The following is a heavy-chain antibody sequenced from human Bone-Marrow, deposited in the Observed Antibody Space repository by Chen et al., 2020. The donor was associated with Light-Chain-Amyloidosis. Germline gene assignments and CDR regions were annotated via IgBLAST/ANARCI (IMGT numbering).Heavy chain of an antibody. CDR3: TSGNAHFDY. CDR1: GFYFNTSV. V-gene: IGHV3-30*03. D-gene: IGHD1-26*01. Sequence: QVQLVESGGGVVQPGRSLRLTCVTSGFYFNTSVMHWVRQAPGKGLDWVTTMSFDGSKRFYVDSVKRRFTISRDNSKNTLYLQMNSLRAEDTAVYYCTSGNAHFDYWGQGTLVTVSS. J-gene: IGHJ4*02. CDR2: MSFDGSKR.